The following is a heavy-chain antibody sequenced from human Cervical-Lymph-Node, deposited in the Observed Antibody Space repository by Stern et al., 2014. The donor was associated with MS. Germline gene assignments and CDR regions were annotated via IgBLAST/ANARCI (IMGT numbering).Heavy chain of an antibody. CDR1: GFTLTEVS. J-gene: IGHJ4*02. V-gene: IGHV1-24*01. Sequence: VQLVESGAEVKKPGASVKVSCKVSGFTLTEVSMHWVRQAPGIGLEWMGAFDPEDGELIYAQKFQGRVTMTEDTSSDTAYMELISLRSEDTAVYYCATPAPDYDILTGYYAFEYWGQGTLVTVSS. CDR3: ATPAPDYDILTGYYAFEY. CDR2: FDPEDGEL. D-gene: IGHD3-9*01.